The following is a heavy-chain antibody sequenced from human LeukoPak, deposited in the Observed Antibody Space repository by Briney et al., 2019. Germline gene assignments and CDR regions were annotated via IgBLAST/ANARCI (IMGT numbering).Heavy chain of an antibody. CDR3: ARNRGYGFFDY. V-gene: IGHV3-48*03. CDR2: IGSGGTV. CDR1: GFTFSSYE. Sequence: GGSLRLSCAASGFTFSSYEIHWVRQAPGKGLEWVSYIGSGGTVFYADSVKGRFTTSRGNAKNSLYLQMNSLRAEDTAVYYCARNRGYGFFDYWGQGTLVTVSS. J-gene: IGHJ4*02. D-gene: IGHD3-22*01.